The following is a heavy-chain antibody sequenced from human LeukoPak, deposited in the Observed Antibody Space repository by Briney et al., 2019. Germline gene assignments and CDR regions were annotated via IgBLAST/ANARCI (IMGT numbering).Heavy chain of an antibody. J-gene: IGHJ3*02. Sequence: ASVKVSCKASGGTFSSYAISWVRQAPGQGLEWMGGIIPIFGTANYAQKFQGRVTITADESTSTAYMEQSSLRSEDTAVYYCAREVLRANAFDIWGQGTMVTVSS. D-gene: IGHD4-17*01. V-gene: IGHV1-69*13. CDR2: IIPIFGTA. CDR3: AREVLRANAFDI. CDR1: GGTFSSYA.